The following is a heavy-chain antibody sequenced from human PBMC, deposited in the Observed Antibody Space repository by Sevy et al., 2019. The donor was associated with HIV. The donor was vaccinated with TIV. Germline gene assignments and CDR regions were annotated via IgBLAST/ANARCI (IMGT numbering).Heavy chain of an antibody. Sequence: SETLSLTCTVSGGSISSYYWSWIRQPAGKGLEWIGRIYTSGSTNYNPSLKSRVTMSVDTSKNQFSLKLGSVTAADTAVYYCARVSPMVRGVIYYYYGMDVWGQGTTVTVSS. CDR1: GGSISSYY. CDR3: ARVSPMVRGVIYYYYGMDV. CDR2: IYTSGST. V-gene: IGHV4-4*07. J-gene: IGHJ6*02. D-gene: IGHD3-10*01.